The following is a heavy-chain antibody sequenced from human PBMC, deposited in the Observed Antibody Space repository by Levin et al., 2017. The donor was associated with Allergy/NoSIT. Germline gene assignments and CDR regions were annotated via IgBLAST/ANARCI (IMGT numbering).Heavy chain of an antibody. CDR1: GFTFSSYW. CDR3: AREDIAAAGYFDY. J-gene: IGHJ4*02. D-gene: IGHD6-13*01. Sequence: GGSLRLSCAASGFTFSSYWMHWVRQAPGKGLVWVSRLRGDGSSTFYADSVKGRFTISRDNAKNTLYPQMSSLRAEDTAVYYCAREDIAAAGYFDYWGQGTLVTVSS. CDR2: LRGDGSST. V-gene: IGHV3-74*01.